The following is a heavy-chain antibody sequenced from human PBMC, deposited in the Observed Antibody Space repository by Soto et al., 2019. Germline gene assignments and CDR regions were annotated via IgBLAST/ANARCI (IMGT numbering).Heavy chain of an antibody. J-gene: IGHJ4*02. V-gene: IGHV3-11*01. Sequence: QVQLVESGGGLVKPGGSLRLSCAASGFTFSDYYMSWIRQAPGKGLEWVSYISSSGSTIYYADSVKGRFTISRDNAKNSLYLQMNSLRAEDTAVYYCARWYYDFWSAIHGHYFEYWGQGTLVTVSS. CDR2: ISSSGSTI. CDR1: GFTFSDYY. D-gene: IGHD3-3*01. CDR3: ARWYYDFWSAIHGHYFEY.